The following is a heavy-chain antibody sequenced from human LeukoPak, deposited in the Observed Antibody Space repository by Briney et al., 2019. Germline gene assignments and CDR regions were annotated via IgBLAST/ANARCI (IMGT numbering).Heavy chain of an antibody. CDR1: GFTISSHW. V-gene: IGHV3-7*01. CDR2: IKHDESET. J-gene: IGHJ3*02. Sequence: PGGSLRLSCAPSGFTISSHWMSWVRQVPGKGLESVAHIKHDESETYYVDTVRGRFIISRDNAKNSLYLQMNSLRVEDTAVYHCARGPTDFDASDIWGHGTLVTVSS. CDR3: ARGPTDFDASDI.